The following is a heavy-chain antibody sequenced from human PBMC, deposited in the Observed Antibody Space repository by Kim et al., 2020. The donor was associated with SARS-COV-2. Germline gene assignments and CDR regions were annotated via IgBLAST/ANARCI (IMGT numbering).Heavy chain of an antibody. CDR1: GFTFSSYA. Sequence: GGSLRLSCAASGFTFSSYAMHWVRQAPGKGLEWVAVISYDGSNKYYADSVKGRFTISRDNSKNTLYLQMNSLRAEDTAVYYCARERYSGSSGHFDIWGQGTMVTVSS. D-gene: IGHD1-26*01. CDR3: ARERYSGSSGHFDI. CDR2: ISYDGSNK. J-gene: IGHJ3*02. V-gene: IGHV3-30-3*01.